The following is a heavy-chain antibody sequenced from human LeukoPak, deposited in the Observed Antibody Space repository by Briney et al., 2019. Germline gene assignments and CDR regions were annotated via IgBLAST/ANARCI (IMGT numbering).Heavy chain of an antibody. Sequence: GGSLRLSCAASGFTFSSYWMSWVRQAPGKGLEWVANIKQDGSEKYYEDSVKGRFTISRDNSKNTLNLQMNSLRAEDTAVYYCASLRLTFQTYYYYYMDVWGKGTTVTVSS. CDR3: ASLRLTFQTYYYYYMDV. V-gene: IGHV3-7*01. D-gene: IGHD5-12*01. CDR1: GFTFSSYW. CDR2: IKQDGSEK. J-gene: IGHJ6*03.